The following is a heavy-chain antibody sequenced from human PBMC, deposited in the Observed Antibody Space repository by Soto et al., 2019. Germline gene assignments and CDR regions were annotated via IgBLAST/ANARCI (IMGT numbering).Heavy chain of an antibody. J-gene: IGHJ3*02. CDR3: TRGVVLRYFDWLPAGAFDI. V-gene: IGHV1-2*02. D-gene: IGHD3-9*01. Sequence: QVQLVQSGAEVKKPGASVKVSCKASGYTFTGYYMHWVRQAPGQGLEWMGWINPNSGGTNYAQKFQGRVTMTRDTSISTAYMELSRLRSDDTAVYYCTRGVVLRYFDWLPAGAFDIWGQGTMVTVSS. CDR1: GYTFTGYY. CDR2: INPNSGGT.